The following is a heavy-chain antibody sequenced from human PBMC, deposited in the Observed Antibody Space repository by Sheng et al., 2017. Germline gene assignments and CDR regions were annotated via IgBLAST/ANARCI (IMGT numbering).Heavy chain of an antibody. CDR3: AKDPLGAAAPYYQKGMDV. Sequence: EVQLVESGGGLIQPGGSLRLSCVGSGFTFRGYALTWVRQGPGKGLEWVSAITGSGGSTYYADSVKGRFTISRDNSRNTLYLQMSTLRAEDTAIYYCAKDPLGAAAPYYQKGMDVWGPGTTV. CDR2: ITGSGGST. D-gene: IGHD2-15*01. CDR1: GFTFRGYA. V-gene: IGHV3-23*04. J-gene: IGHJ6*02.